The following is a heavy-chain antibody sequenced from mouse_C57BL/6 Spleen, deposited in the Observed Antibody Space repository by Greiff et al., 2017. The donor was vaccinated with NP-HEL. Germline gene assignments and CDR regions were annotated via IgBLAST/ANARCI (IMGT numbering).Heavy chain of an antibody. CDR3: ARHEGRLYAMDY. V-gene: IGHV1-62-2*01. J-gene: IGHJ4*01. CDR2: FYPGSGSI. Sequence: VKVVESGAELVKPGASVKLSCKASGYTFTEYTIHWVKQRSGQGLEWIGWFYPGSGSIKYNEKFKDKATLTADKSSSTVYMELSRLISEDSAVYFCARHEGRLYAMDYWGQGTSVTVSS. D-gene: IGHD1-2*01. CDR1: GYTFTEYT.